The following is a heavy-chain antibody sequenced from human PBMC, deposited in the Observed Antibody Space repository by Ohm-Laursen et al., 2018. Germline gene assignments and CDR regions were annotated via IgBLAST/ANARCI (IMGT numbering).Heavy chain of an antibody. V-gene: IGHV3-48*03. CDR2: ISSSDSTI. CDR1: GFSFSSYK. J-gene: IGHJ4*02. Sequence: SLRLSCSASGFSFSSYKMNWVRQAPGKGLEWISYISSSDSTIYYADSVKGRFTISRDNAKNSLYLQMNSLSAEDTAVYYCARGARSGYYYFDYWGQGTLVTVSS. D-gene: IGHD3-3*01. CDR3: ARGARSGYYYFDY.